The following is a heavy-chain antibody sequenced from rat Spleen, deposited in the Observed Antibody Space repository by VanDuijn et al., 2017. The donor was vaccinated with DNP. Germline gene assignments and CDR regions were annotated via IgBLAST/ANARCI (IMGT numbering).Heavy chain of an antibody. CDR2: ITWDGSST. J-gene: IGHJ3*01. CDR3: TRRTYQGFAY. V-gene: IGHV5-43*01. CDR1: GFTFSSYV. D-gene: IGHD2-1*01. Sequence: EVQLVESGGGLVQPGSSLKVSCVASGFTFSSYVMHWFRQALKNGLEWVASITWDGSSTYNPDNVKGRFTISRDNAKNALYLQMNNLRYEDTAKYYCTRRTYQGFAYWGQGTLVTVSS.